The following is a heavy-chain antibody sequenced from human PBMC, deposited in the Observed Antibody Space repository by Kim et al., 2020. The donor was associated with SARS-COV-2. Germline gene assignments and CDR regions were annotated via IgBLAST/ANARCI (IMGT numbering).Heavy chain of an antibody. CDR2: FHYSGSA. V-gene: IGHV4-39*01. J-gene: IGHJ3*02. CDR1: GGSISSSSYY. Sequence: SETLSLTCTVSGGSISSSSYYWGWIRQPPGKGLEWIGSFHYSGSAYYNPSLNSRLTMSIDTSNNQFSLNLMSVTAADTSVYYCARSSLIVVVITPDAFDIWGQGTMVTVSS. CDR3: ARSSLIVVVITPDAFDI. D-gene: IGHD3-22*01.